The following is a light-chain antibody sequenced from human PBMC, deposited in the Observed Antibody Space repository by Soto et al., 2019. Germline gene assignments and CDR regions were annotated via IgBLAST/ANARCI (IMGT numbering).Light chain of an antibody. CDR2: DDH. J-gene: IGLJ3*02. V-gene: IGLV1-51*01. CDR3: ESWDSSLSAVL. Sequence: QSVLTQPHSVPAAPGQKVTISCSGNSSNIGNNFVSWYLQPPGTAPKVLIYDDHKRPSGIPDRFSGFKSGPSATLGITGLHTGDEADYYCESWDSSLSAVLFGGGTKLTV. CDR1: SSNIGNNF.